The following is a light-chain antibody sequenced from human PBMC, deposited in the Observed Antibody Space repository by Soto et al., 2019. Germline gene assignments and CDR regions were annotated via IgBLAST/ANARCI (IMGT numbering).Light chain of an antibody. Sequence: QSVLTQPPSVSGSPGQTITISCTGSSSNIGAGYDVHWYQQLPGTAPKLLIYGNSNRPSGVPDRFSGSKSGTSASLAITGVQADDEADDYCQSSDSSLSAGVFGGGTQLTVL. CDR2: GNS. CDR3: QSSDSSLSAGV. J-gene: IGLJ2*01. V-gene: IGLV1-40*01. CDR1: SSNIGAGYD.